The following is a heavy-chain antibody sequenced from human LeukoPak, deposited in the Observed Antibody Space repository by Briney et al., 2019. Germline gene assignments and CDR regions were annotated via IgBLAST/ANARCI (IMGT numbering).Heavy chain of an antibody. J-gene: IGHJ4*02. D-gene: IGHD3-22*01. Sequence: KPGGSLRLSCAASGFTFSSYSMNWVRQAPGKGLEWVSSISSSSSYIYYADSVKSRFTISRDNAKNSLYLQMNSLRAEDTAVYYCAREGAWGYYYDSSGYINAGCFDYWGQGTLVTVSS. V-gene: IGHV3-21*01. CDR2: ISSSSSYI. CDR3: AREGAWGYYYDSSGYINAGCFDY. CDR1: GFTFSSYS.